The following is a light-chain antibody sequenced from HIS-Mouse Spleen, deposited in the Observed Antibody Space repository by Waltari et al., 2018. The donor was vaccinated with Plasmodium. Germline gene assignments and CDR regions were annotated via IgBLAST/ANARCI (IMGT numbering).Light chain of an antibody. V-gene: IGLV2-23*03. CDR3: CSYAGSSTFVV. CDR2: EGS. J-gene: IGLJ2*01. Sequence: QSALTQPASVSGSPGQSTTISCPVTSNASGIYNLVSWYQQHPGKAPKLMIYEGSKRPSGFSNRFSGSKSGNTASLTISGLQAEDEADYYCCSYAGSSTFVVFGGGTKLTVL. CDR1: SNASGIYNL.